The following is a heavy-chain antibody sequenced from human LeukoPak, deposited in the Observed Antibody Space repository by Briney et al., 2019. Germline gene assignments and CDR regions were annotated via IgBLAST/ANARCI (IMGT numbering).Heavy chain of an antibody. J-gene: IGHJ4*02. CDR1: GFTFSSYA. D-gene: IGHD5-12*01. Sequence: GGSLRLSCAASGFTFSSYAMSWVRQAPGKGLEWVSAISGSGGSTYYADSVKGRFTISRDNSKNTLYLQMNSLRAEDTAVYYCARVLHVDFTPIYYFDYWGQGTLVTVSS. V-gene: IGHV3-23*01. CDR2: ISGSGGST. CDR3: ARVLHVDFTPIYYFDY.